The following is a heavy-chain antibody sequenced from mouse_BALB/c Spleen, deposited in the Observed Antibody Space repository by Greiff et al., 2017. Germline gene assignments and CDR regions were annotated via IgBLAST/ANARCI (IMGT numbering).Heavy chain of an antibody. V-gene: IGHV7-3*02. Sequence: EVKVEESGGGLVQPGGSLRLSCATSGFTFTDYYMSWVRQPPGKALEWLGFIRNKANGYTTEYSASVKGRFTISRDNSQSILYLQMNTLRAEDSATYYCAREYGSFLYFDYWGQGTTLTVSS. D-gene: IGHD1-1*01. CDR2: IRNKANGYTT. J-gene: IGHJ2*01. CDR3: AREYGSFLYFDY. CDR1: GFTFTDYY.